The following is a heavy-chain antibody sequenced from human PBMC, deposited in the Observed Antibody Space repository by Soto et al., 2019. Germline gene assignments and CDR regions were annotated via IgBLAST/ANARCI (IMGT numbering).Heavy chain of an antibody. CDR2: IYHSGST. J-gene: IGHJ6*02. Sequence: QVQLQESGPGLVKPSGTLSLTCAVSGGSISSSNWWSWVRQAPGKGLEWIGEIYHSGSTNYNPSLTSRVTISVDKSKIQFSLKLSSVTAADTAVYYCARVSGSYYYGMDVWGQGTTVTVSS. D-gene: IGHD1-26*01. CDR1: GGSISSSNW. V-gene: IGHV4-4*02. CDR3: ARVSGSYYYGMDV.